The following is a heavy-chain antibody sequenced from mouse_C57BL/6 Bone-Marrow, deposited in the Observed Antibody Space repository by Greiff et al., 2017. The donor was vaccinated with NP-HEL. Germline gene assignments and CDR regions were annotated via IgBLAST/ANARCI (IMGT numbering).Heavy chain of an antibody. CDR2: ILPGSGST. Sequence: VKLQESGAELMKPGASVKLSCKATGYTFTGYWIEWVKQRPGHGLEWIGEILPGSGSTNYNEKFKGKATFTADTSSNTAYMQLSSLTTEDSAIYYCARANPYGSSPYYAMDYWGQGTSVTVSS. CDR1: GYTFTGYW. V-gene: IGHV1-9*01. J-gene: IGHJ4*01. CDR3: ARANPYGSSPYYAMDY. D-gene: IGHD1-1*01.